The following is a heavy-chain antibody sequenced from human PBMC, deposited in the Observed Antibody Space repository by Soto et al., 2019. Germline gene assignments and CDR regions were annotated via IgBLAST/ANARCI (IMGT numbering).Heavy chain of an antibody. J-gene: IGHJ4*02. D-gene: IGHD3-10*01. V-gene: IGHV4-34*01. Sequence: QVQLQQWGAGLLKPSETLSLTCAVYGGSFSGYYWSWIRQPPGKGLEWIGEINHSRSTNYTPSLKSRVTISVDTSKNQFSLKLSSVTAADTAVYYCARTTQYYYGSGSPSPYFDYWGQGTLVTVSS. CDR3: ARTTQYYYGSGSPSPYFDY. CDR1: GGSFSGYY. CDR2: INHSRST.